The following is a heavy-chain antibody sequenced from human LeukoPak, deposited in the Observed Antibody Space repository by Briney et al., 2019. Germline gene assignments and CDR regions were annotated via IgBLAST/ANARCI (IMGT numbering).Heavy chain of an antibody. Sequence: GGSLRLSCAASGFTFSSYAMSWVRQAPGKGLEWVSAISGSGGSTYYADSVKGRFTISRDNSKNTLYLQMNSLRAEDTAVYYCAKDENVGRYDFWSGYYRNWFDPWGQGTLVTVSS. CDR2: ISGSGGST. V-gene: IGHV3-23*01. D-gene: IGHD3-3*01. CDR1: GFTFSSYA. J-gene: IGHJ5*02. CDR3: AKDENVGRYDFWSGYYRNWFDP.